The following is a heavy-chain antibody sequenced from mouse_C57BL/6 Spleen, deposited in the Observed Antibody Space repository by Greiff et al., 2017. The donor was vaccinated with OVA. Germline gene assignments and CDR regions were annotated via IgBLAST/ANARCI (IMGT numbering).Heavy chain of an antibody. V-gene: IGHV5-17*01. CDR1: GFTFSDYG. D-gene: IGHD1-1*01. Sequence: EVQLVESGGGLVKPGGSLKLSCAASGFTFSDYGMHWVRQAPEKGLEWVAYISSGSSTIYYADTVTGRFTISRDNAKNTLFLQMTSLRSEDTAMYYCASPYYGSSYYYAMDYWGQGTSVTVSS. CDR3: ASPYYGSSYYYAMDY. J-gene: IGHJ4*01. CDR2: ISSGSSTI.